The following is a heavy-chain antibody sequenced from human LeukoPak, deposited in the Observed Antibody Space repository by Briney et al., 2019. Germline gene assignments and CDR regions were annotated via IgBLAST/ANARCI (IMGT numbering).Heavy chain of an antibody. V-gene: IGHV1-46*01. Sequence: ASVKVSCKASGYTFTSYYMHWVRQAPGQGLEWMGIINPSGGSTSYAQKFQGRVTMTRDMSTSTDYMELSSLRSEDTAVYYCARGPLTNYDSSGYLPPGYWGQGTLVTVSS. CDR3: ARGPLTNYDSSGYLPPGY. CDR2: INPSGGST. J-gene: IGHJ4*02. CDR1: GYTFTSYY. D-gene: IGHD3-22*01.